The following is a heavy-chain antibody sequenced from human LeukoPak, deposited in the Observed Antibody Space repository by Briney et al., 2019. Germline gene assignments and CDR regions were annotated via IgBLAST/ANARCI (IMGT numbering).Heavy chain of an antibody. D-gene: IGHD3-3*01. J-gene: IGHJ6*03. CDR3: ARAPMRDDFWSGTHYSYMDV. Sequence: PGRPLRLSCAASGLTFSNYAMHWVRRAPGKGLEWVAVISYDGSNKYYADSVKGRFTISRDNSKNTLYLQMNSLRAEDTAVFYCARAPMRDDFWSGTHYSYMDVWGKGTTVTVSS. CDR2: ISYDGSNK. CDR1: GLTFSNYA. V-gene: IGHV3-30-3*01.